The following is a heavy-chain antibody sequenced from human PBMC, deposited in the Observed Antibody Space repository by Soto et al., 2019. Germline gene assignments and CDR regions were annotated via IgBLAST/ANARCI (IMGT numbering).Heavy chain of an antibody. CDR3: ARVPRYDFWRGPLDYYGMDV. V-gene: IGHV4-31*03. CDR1: GGSISSCGYY. D-gene: IGHD3-3*01. CDR2: IYYSGST. Sequence: SETLSLTCTVSGGSISSCGYYWSWIRQHPGKGLEWIEYIYYSGSTYYNPSLKSRVTISADTSKNQFSLKLSSVTAADTAVYYCARVPRYDFWRGPLDYYGMDVWGQGPPVTVSS. J-gene: IGHJ6*02.